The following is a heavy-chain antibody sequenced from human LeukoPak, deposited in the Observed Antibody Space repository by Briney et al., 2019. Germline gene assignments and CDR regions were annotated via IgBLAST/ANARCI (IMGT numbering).Heavy chain of an antibody. CDR3: ARLKATVSIHAYFDS. Sequence: SETLSLTCTVSGGSISSSSYYWGWIRQPPGKGLEWIGSIYYSGSTYYNPSLKSRVTISVDTSKNQFSLGLSSVTAADTAVYYCARLKATVSIHAYFDSWGQGTLVTVSS. V-gene: IGHV4-39*07. CDR2: IYYSGST. D-gene: IGHD4-17*01. J-gene: IGHJ4*02. CDR1: GGSISSSSYY.